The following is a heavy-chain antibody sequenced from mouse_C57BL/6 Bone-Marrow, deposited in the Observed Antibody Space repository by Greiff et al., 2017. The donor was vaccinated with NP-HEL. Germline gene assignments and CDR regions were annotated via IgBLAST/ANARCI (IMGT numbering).Heavy chain of an antibody. CDR2: ISDGGSYT. CDR3: ARAFYYDYGDGN. V-gene: IGHV5-4*03. D-gene: IGHD2-4*01. J-gene: IGHJ3*01. Sequence: EVNVVESGGGLVKPGGSLKLSCAASGFTFSSYAMSWVRQTPEKRLEWVATISDGGSYTYYPDNVKGRFTISRDNANNKLYLQMSHLKSEDTAVYYCARAFYYDYGDGNWGQGTLVTVSA. CDR1: GFTFSSYA.